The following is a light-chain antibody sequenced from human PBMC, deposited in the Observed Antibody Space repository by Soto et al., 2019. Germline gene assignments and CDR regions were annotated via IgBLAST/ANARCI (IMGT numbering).Light chain of an antibody. CDR3: QQRNNWPLT. V-gene: IGKV3-11*01. CDR2: DSS. CDR1: QSVNSY. J-gene: IGKJ3*01. Sequence: EIVLTQSPATLSLSPGERAALSCRASQSVNSYLAWYQQKPGQAPRLRIYDSSNRATGIPARFSGSGSGTDFTLTISCLEPEDSAVYYCQQRNNWPLTFGPGTKVDIK.